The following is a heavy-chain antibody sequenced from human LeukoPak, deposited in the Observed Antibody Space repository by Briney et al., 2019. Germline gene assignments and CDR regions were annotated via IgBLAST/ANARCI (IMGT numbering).Heavy chain of an antibody. D-gene: IGHD4-17*01. CDR3: AKVGYGDYDLGFDY. V-gene: IGHV3-48*03. J-gene: IGHJ4*02. CDR1: GFTFSSYE. Sequence: GGSLRLSCAASGFTFSSYEMNWVRQAPGKGLEWVSYISSSGSTIYYADSVKGRFTISRDNAKNSLYLQMNSLRAEDTAVYYCAKVGYGDYDLGFDYWGQGALVTVSS. CDR2: ISSSGSTI.